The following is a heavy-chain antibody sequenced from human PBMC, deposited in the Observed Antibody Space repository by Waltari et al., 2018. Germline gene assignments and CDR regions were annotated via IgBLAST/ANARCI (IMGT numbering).Heavy chain of an antibody. CDR1: GGTISRGRYD. V-gene: IGHV4-61*09. Sequence: QMQRQESGPGLVKPAQTLSLTCAVSGGTISRGRYDWSWIRQPAGKGLEWIGYIYTSGSTNYNPSLTSRVTISVDTSKNQFSLKLRSVTAADTAVYYCARAYGDSSSWYWGQGTLVTVSS. D-gene: IGHD6-6*01. CDR3: ARAYGDSSSWY. CDR2: IYTSGST. J-gene: IGHJ4*02.